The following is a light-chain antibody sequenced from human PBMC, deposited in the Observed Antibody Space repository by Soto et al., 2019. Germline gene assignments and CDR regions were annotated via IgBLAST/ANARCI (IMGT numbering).Light chain of an antibody. J-gene: IGKJ1*01. V-gene: IGKV3-20*01. CDR3: QQYGSSPPT. CDR2: GAS. Sequence: EVRLTQSPGTLSLYPGERATLSCRASQSVSSSYLAWYQQKPGQAPRLLIYGASSRATGIPDRFSGSGSGTDFTLTISRLEPEDFAVYYCQQYGSSPPTFGQGTKVAIK. CDR1: QSVSSSY.